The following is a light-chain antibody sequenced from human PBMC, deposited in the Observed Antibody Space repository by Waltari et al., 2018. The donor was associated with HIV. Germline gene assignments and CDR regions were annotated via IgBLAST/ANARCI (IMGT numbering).Light chain of an antibody. CDR3: HQYYTTPWA. CDR2: WAS. J-gene: IGKJ1*01. CDR1: QSVLSKSNSKNY. V-gene: IGKV4-1*01. Sequence: DIVLTQSPDSLSVSLGERATINCKASQSVLSKSNSKNYLSWYQQRPGQPPKLLIYWASTRESGVPDRFSGSASGTDFTLTISGLQAEDVAVYYCHQYYTTPWAFGQGTKVEIK.